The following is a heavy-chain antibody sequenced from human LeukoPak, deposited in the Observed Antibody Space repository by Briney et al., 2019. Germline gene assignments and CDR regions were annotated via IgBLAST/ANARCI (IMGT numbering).Heavy chain of an antibody. D-gene: IGHD1-1*01. CDR3: TIDGGTTDFAY. CDR1: EFTFRTYS. CDR2: IKSKADGGTT. Sequence: GGSLRLSCAASEFTFRTYSMNWVRQAPGKGLEWVGRIKSKADGGTTDYAAPVKGRFTISRDDSKNTLYMQLNSLKTEDTAVYYCTIDGGTTDFAYWGQGTLVTVSS. J-gene: IGHJ4*02. V-gene: IGHV3-15*01.